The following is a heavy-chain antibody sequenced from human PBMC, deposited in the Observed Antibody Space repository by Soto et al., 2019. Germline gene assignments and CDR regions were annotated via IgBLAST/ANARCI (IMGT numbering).Heavy chain of an antibody. CDR1: GFTFTDAY. CDR2: IVRRVDGGTI. J-gene: IGHJ3*01. Sequence: EVQVVESGGGLVKPAGSLRLSCAVSGFTFTDAYMGWVRQAPGKGLEWVGRIVRRVDGGTIDYAAPVKGRFTISGDESKNTLYLEMNSLRIEDPAMYYCTASKTAGGFDVWGPGTTVTVS. V-gene: IGHV3-15*04. D-gene: IGHD3-10*01. CDR3: TASKTAGGFDV.